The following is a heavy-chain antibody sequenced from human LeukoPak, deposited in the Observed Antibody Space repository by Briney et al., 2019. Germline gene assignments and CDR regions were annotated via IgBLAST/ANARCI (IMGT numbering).Heavy chain of an antibody. CDR1: GYTFTSYY. CDR3: ARASVVTNGDY. V-gene: IGHV1-46*01. J-gene: IGHJ4*02. CDR2: INPSGGST. Sequence: GASVKVSCKASGYTFTSYYMHWVRQAPGQGLEWMGIINPSGGSTSYAQKFQGRVTMTRDMSTSTVYMELSSLRSEDTAVYYCARASVVTNGDYWGQGTLVTVSS. D-gene: IGHD2-15*01.